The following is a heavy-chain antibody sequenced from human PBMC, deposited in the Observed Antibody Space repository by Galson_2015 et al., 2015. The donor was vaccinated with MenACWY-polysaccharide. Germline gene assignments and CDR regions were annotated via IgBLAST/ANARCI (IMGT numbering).Heavy chain of an antibody. CDR1: GFTFGGYG. V-gene: IGHV3-30*02. Sequence: SLRLSCAASGFTFGGYGMHWVRQAPGKGLEWVALIRNDGRNHYPDAVMGRFTISRDNSKNTLYLQMNSLRPEDTAVYYCARNPSRLDTAASAQWGQGALVSVSS. CDR3: ARNPSRLDTAASAQ. CDR2: IRNDGRN. J-gene: IGHJ4*02. D-gene: IGHD6-13*01.